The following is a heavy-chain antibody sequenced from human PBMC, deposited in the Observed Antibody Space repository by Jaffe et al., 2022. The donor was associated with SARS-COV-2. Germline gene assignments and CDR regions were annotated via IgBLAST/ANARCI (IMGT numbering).Heavy chain of an antibody. V-gene: IGHV3-74*01. CDR3: TRDPSYTSGYFDY. J-gene: IGHJ4*02. D-gene: IGHD6-19*01. CDR2: IESDGSST. CDR1: GFTFSNYW. Sequence: EVQLVESGGGLVQPGGSLRLSCAASGFTFSNYWMHWVRQAPGKGLVWVARIESDGSSTNYADSVKGRFTISRDNAKNMLYLQMNSLRAEDTAVYYCTRDPSYTSGYFDYWGQGTLVTVSS.